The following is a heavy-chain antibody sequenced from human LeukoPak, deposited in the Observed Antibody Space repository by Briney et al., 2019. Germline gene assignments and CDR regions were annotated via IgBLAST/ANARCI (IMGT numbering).Heavy chain of an antibody. D-gene: IGHD2-2*01. CDR3: ASFLCPTCP. Sequence: GESLRLSCAASGFTFSSNWMHWVRQAPGKELVWVSRISSDGISTTYADSVKGRFTTSRDNAKNTLYLQMNSLRVEDTAVYYCASFLCPTCPWGQGTLVTVSS. V-gene: IGHV3-74*01. J-gene: IGHJ5*02. CDR1: GFTFSSNW. CDR2: ISSDGIST.